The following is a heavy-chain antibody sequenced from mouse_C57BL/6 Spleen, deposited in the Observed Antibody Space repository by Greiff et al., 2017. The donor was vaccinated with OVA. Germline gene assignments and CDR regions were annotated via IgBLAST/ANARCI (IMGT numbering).Heavy chain of an antibody. CDR3: EIGGGEIDD. CDR1: GYTFTSYW. CDR2: INPSNGGT. Sequence: QVQLQQPGAELVKPGASVKVSCKASGYTFTSYWMNWVKQRPGQGLEWIGDINPSNGGTNYNQKFKGKATLTVDTSSSTAYMQLSSLTSEDSAAYDWEIGGGEIDDWGQGTALTVSS. V-gene: IGHV1-74*01. J-gene: IGHJ4*01.